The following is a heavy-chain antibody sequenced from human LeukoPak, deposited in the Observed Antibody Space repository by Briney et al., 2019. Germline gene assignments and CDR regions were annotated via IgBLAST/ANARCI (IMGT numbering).Heavy chain of an antibody. CDR1: GFTLNRHA. J-gene: IGHJ4*02. Sequence: PGGSLRLSCAASGFTLNRHAMNWVRQAPGKGLEWVSAISIDRKTYYIDSGRGRFTISRDDSTNMLFLQMYSLRADDTAVCYCVRRSAPVLNKSGGFDSWGQGTLVTVSS. CDR2: ISIDRKT. V-gene: IGHV3-23*01. CDR3: VRRSAPVLNKSGGFDS. D-gene: IGHD1/OR15-1a*01.